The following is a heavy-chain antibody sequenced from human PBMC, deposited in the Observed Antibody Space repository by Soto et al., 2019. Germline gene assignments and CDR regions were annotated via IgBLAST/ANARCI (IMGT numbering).Heavy chain of an antibody. CDR2: ISYDGSNK. D-gene: IGHD2-15*01. CDR3: AKEGYCSGGSCDYYYYGMDV. CDR1: GFTFSSYG. V-gene: IGHV3-30*18. Sequence: QVQLVESGGGVVQPGRSLRLSCAASGFTFSSYGMHWVRQAPGKGLEWVAVISYDGSNKYYADSVKGRFTNSRDNSKNTLYLQMNSLRAEDTAVYYCAKEGYCSGGSCDYYYYGMDVWGQGTTVTVSS. J-gene: IGHJ6*02.